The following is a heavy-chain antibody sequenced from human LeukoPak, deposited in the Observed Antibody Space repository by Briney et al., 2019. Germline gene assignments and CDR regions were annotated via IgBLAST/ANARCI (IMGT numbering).Heavy chain of an antibody. CDR3: ARSGCSGGSCYYGMDI. V-gene: IGHV3-21*01. J-gene: IGHJ6*02. D-gene: IGHD2-15*01. CDR2: ISSSSSYI. CDR1: GFTFSSYS. Sequence: GGSLRLSCAASGFTFSSYSMNWVRQAPGKGLEWVSSISSSSSYIYYADSAKGRFTISRDNAKNSLYLQMNSLRAEDTAVYYCARSGCSGGSCYYGMDIWGQGTTVTVSS.